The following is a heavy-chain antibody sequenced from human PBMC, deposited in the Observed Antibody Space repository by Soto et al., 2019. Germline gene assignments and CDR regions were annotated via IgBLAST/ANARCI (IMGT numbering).Heavy chain of an antibody. CDR1: GFSLSTSGVG. CDR3: PHRLYGSGSYYIPGFDP. Sequence: SGPALVNPXQTLTLTCTFSGFSLSTSGVGVGWIRQPPGKALEWLALIYWNDDKRYSPSLKSRLTITKDTSKNQVVLTMTNMDPVDTATYYCPHRLYGSGSYYIPGFDPWGQGTLVTVSS. J-gene: IGHJ5*02. V-gene: IGHV2-5*01. CDR2: IYWNDDK. D-gene: IGHD3-10*01.